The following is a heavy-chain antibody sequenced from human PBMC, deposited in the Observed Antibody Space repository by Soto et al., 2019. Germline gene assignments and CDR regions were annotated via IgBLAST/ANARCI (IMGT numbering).Heavy chain of an antibody. CDR3: ARLDNSGDSSHHKPYYFDS. D-gene: IGHD3-22*01. CDR2: IFYSGDT. V-gene: IGHV4-31*03. J-gene: IGHJ4*02. CDR1: GGSISSDDYY. Sequence: QVQLQESGPGLVKPSQTLSLTCTVSGGSISSDDYYWTWIRQPPGKGLQWIGYIFYSGDTYYNPSLMRRVTMSVETSKNQFSLRLSSVTAADAAVYYCARLDNSGDSSHHKPYYFDSWGQGTLVTVSS.